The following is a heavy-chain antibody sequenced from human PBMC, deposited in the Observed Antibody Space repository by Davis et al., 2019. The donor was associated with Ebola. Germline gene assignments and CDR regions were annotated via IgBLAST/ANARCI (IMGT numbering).Heavy chain of an antibody. J-gene: IGHJ3*01. CDR1: TFTLSNYA. Sequence: GGSLRLSCAASTFTLSNYAMNWVRQVPGKGLEWVSTISGSGSFTYHSDSVKGRFTISRDNAKNSLYLQMNGLRVEDTAIYYCAKDNRNIWSEVWGQGTMVTVSS. D-gene: IGHD2/OR15-2a*01. CDR2: ISGSGSFT. CDR3: AKDNRNIWSEV. V-gene: IGHV3-23*01.